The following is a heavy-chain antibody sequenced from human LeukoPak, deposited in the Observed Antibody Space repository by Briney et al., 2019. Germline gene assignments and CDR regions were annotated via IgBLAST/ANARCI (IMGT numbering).Heavy chain of an antibody. J-gene: IGHJ4*02. D-gene: IGHD3-3*02. V-gene: IGHV4-34*01. CDR3: ARRRIFGVVSY. CDR2: INHSGST. Sequence: SETLSLTCAVYGGSFSGYYWSWIRQPPGKGLEWIGEINHSGSTNYNPSLKSRVTMSVDTSKNQFSLKLSSVTAADTAVYYCARRRIFGVVSYWGQGTLVTVSS. CDR1: GGSFSGYY.